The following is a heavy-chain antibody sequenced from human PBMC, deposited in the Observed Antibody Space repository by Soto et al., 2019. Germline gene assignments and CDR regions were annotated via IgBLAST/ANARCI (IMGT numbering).Heavy chain of an antibody. V-gene: IGHV3-30*18. J-gene: IGHJ6*03. CDR3: AKDGPDIVVVPAAINYYYYMDV. CDR1: GFTFSSYG. Sequence: QVQLVESGGGVVQPGRSLRLSCAASGFTFSSYGMHWVRQAPGKGLEWVAVISYDGSNKYYADFVKGRFTISRDNSKNTLYLQMNSLRAEDTAVYYCAKDGPDIVVVPAAINYYYYMDVWGKGTTVTVSS. CDR2: ISYDGSNK. D-gene: IGHD2-2*01.